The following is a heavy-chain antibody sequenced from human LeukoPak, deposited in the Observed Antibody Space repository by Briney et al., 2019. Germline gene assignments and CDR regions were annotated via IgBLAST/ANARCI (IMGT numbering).Heavy chain of an antibody. CDR3: AKHLQTAAGIRRGGMDV. V-gene: IGHV3-23*01. CDR1: GFTFSNYA. CDR2: ISGSGSST. J-gene: IGHJ6*02. D-gene: IGHD6-13*01. Sequence: GGSLRLSCAASGFTFSNYAMSWVRQAPGKGLEWVSAISGSGSSTYYPDSVRGRFTISRDNSKNTLYLQMNSLRAEDTAVYYCAKHLQTAAGIRRGGMDVWGQGTTVTVSS.